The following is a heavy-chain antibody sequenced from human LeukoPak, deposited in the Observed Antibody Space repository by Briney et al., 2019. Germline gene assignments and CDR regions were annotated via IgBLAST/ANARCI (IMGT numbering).Heavy chain of an antibody. J-gene: IGHJ4*02. CDR3: ARDFGYCSSTSCRLHFDH. Sequence: GGSLLLSCAASGFTFSNAWLSWVRQAPGKGLEWVGRIKSKTDGGSTDYAAPVKGRFTISRDDSKNTLYLQMNSLRAEDTAVYYCARDFGYCSSTSCRLHFDHWGQGTLVTVSS. V-gene: IGHV3-15*01. D-gene: IGHD2-2*03. CDR1: GFTFSNAW. CDR2: IKSKTDGGST.